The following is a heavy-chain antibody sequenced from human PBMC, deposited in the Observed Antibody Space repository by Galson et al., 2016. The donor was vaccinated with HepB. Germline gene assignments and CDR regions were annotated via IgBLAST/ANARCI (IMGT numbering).Heavy chain of an antibody. Sequence: SLRLSCAASGLTFSSYSMIWVRPAPGKGPEWVSFISSSSSSIYYADSEKGRFTVSRDNAQNSLFLQMNSLRAEDTAIYYCASRYSSPFIRGLFDYWGQGTLVTVSS. V-gene: IGHV3-21*01. CDR2: ISSSSSSI. D-gene: IGHD4-11*01. J-gene: IGHJ4*02. CDR1: GLTFSSYS. CDR3: ASRYSSPFIRGLFDY.